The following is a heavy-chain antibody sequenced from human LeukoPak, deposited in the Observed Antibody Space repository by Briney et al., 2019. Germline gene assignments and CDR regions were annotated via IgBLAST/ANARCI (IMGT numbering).Heavy chain of an antibody. Sequence: GESLKISCXGSGYSFISYWIGWERPLPGKGLEWMGIIYPGDSDTRYSPSFQGQVTISADKSISTAYLQWSSLKASDTAMYYCARGPSGSPLSYFDYWGQGTLVTVSS. J-gene: IGHJ4*02. V-gene: IGHV5-51*01. CDR1: GYSFISYW. CDR2: IYPGDSDT. D-gene: IGHD1-26*01. CDR3: ARGPSGSPLSYFDY.